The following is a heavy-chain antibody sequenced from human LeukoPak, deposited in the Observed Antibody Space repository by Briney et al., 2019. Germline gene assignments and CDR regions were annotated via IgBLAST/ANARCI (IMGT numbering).Heavy chain of an antibody. D-gene: IGHD4-17*01. CDR2: ISAYNGNT. CDR3: ARLRWYGDGGHDAFDI. J-gene: IGHJ3*02. CDR1: GYTFTSYG. Sequence: VASVKVSCKASGYTFTSYGISWVRQAPGQGLEWMGWISAYNGNTNYAQKLQGRVTMTTDTSTSTAYMELRSLRSDDTAGYYCARLRWYGDGGHDAFDIWGQGTMVTVSS. V-gene: IGHV1-18*01.